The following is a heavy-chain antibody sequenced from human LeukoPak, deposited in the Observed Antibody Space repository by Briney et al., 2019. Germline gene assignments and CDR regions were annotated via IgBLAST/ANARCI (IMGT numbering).Heavy chain of an antibody. CDR2: INPNSGGT. Sequence: ASVKVSCKASGYTFTGYYMHWVRQAPGQGLEWMGRINPNSGGTNYAQKFQGRVTMTRDTSISTAYMELSRLRSDDTAVYYCARDRGYGGNTYYYYMDVWGKGTTVTVFS. J-gene: IGHJ6*03. CDR3: ARDRGYGGNTYYYYMDV. D-gene: IGHD4-23*01. V-gene: IGHV1-2*06. CDR1: GYTFTGYY.